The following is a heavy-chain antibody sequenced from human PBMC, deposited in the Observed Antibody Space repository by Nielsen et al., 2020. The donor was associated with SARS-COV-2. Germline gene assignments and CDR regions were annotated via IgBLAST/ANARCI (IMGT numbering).Heavy chain of an antibody. J-gene: IGHJ4*02. CDR2: IRSNGGST. D-gene: IGHD5-18*01. Sequence: GESLKISCSASGFTFSSYAMHWVRQAPGKGLEYVSAIRSNGGSTYYADSVKGRFTISRDNSKNTLYLQMSSLRAEDTAVYYCVKGIQLWLRSGFDYWGQGTLVTVSS. CDR1: GFTFSSYA. CDR3: VKGIQLWLRSGFDY. V-gene: IGHV3-64D*06.